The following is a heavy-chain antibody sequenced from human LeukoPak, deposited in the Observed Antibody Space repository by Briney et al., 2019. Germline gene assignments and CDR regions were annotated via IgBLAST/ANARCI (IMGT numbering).Heavy chain of an antibody. J-gene: IGHJ5*02. V-gene: IGHV4-38-2*02. CDR1: GYSISSGYY. Sequence: SETLSLTCTVSGYSISSGYYWGWIRQPPGKGLEWIGSIYHSGSTYYNPSLKSRVTISVDTSKNQFSLKLSSVTAADTAVYYCAKGGGPVLMVYAIHVPYNWFDPWGQGTLVTVSS. CDR2: IYHSGST. D-gene: IGHD2-8*01. CDR3: AKGGGPVLMVYAIHVPYNWFDP.